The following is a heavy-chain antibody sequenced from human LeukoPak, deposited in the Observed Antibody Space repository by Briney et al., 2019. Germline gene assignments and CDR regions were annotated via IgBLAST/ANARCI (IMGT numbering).Heavy chain of an antibody. V-gene: IGHV3-30-3*01. CDR2: ISYDGSNK. J-gene: IGHJ3*02. CDR1: GFTFSSYA. Sequence: GGSLRLSCAASGFTFSSYAMHWVRQAPGKGLEWVAVISYDGSNKYYADSVKGRFTISRDNSKNTLYLQMNSLRAEDTAVYYCARRATIFGVVDAFDIWGQGTMVTVSS. CDR3: ARRATIFGVVDAFDI. D-gene: IGHD3-3*01.